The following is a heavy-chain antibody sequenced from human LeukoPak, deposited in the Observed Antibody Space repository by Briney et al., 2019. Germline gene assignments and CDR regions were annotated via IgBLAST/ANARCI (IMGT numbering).Heavy chain of an antibody. J-gene: IGHJ4*02. D-gene: IGHD3-22*01. CDR2: IYYSGST. V-gene: IGHV4-59*01. CDR3: ARAHYSSGHYSN. Sequence: SETLSLTCTISGGSISSYYWSWIRQPPGKGLELIGYIYYSGSTNHNPSLKSRATISVDTSKNQFSLKLSSVTAADTAVYYCARAHYSSGHYSNWGQGTLVTVSS. CDR1: GGSISSYY.